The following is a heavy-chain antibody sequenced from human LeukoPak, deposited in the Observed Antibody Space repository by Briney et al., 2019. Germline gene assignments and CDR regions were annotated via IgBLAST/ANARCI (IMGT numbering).Heavy chain of an antibody. J-gene: IGHJ4*02. CDR1: GGSISSGSCY. CDR2: IYTSGST. D-gene: IGHD3-10*01. V-gene: IGHV4-61*02. Sequence: SETLSLTCTVSGGSISSGSCYWSWIRQPAGKGLEWIGRIYTSGSTNYNPSLKSRVTISVDASKNQFSLKLNSVTAADTAVYYCARPRLLYGSGPTLVWGPGTLVTVSS. CDR3: ARPRLLYGSGPTLV.